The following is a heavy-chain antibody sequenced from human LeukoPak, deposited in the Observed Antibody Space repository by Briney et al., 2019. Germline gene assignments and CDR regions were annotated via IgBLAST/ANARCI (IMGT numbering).Heavy chain of an antibody. CDR2: IYTSGST. J-gene: IGHJ4*02. Sequence: SETLSLTCTVSGGSINNYYWSWIRQPAGKGLEWIGRIYTSGSTNYNPSLKSRVTMLVDTSKNQFSLKLSSVTAADTAVYYCARVGSGYYEYYFDYWGQGTLVTVSS. CDR3: ARVGSGYYEYYFDY. CDR1: GGSINNYY. V-gene: IGHV4-4*07. D-gene: IGHD3-3*01.